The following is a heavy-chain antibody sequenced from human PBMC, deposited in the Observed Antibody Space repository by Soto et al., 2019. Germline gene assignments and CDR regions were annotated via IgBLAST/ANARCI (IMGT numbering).Heavy chain of an antibody. CDR3: AKDRHYPRDYFHY. Sequence: GGSLRLSCAASGLTFSSSAISWVRQAPGKGLEWVSAVSANGQGIYYADSVRGRFTISRDNSKNTVFLHMDSLSAEDTAVYYCAKDRHYPRDYFHYWGQGTLVTVSS. CDR1: GLTFSSSA. CDR2: VSANGQGI. J-gene: IGHJ4*02. D-gene: IGHD3-10*01. V-gene: IGHV3-23*01.